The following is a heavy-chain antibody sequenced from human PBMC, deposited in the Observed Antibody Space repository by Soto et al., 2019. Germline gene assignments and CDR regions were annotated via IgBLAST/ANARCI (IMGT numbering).Heavy chain of an antibody. J-gene: IGHJ5*02. CDR1: GDSLSSGGYY. CDR3: ARARPYHKVNWFDP. V-gene: IGHV4-31*03. CDR2: IYYSGIT. D-gene: IGHD6-6*01. Sequence: QERLQESGPGLVRPSQTLSLTCSVSGDSLSSGGYYWNWIRQRPGKGLEWIGYIYYSGITYYNPSLQSRVTMSIDTSNSQFSLKLSSVTVADTAVYYCARARPYHKVNWFDPWGQGILVTVSS.